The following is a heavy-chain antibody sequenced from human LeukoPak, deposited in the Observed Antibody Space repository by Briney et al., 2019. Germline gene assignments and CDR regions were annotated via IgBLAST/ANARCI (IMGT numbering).Heavy chain of an antibody. Sequence: PGGSLRLSCVASGFAFSSYAMYWVRQAPGKGLEWVSTIRGSGGTTYYADSVKGRFTISRDNSKNTLYLQMNSLRAEDTAVYYCARDARDGYGGNPFDYWGQGTLVTVSS. CDR1: GFAFSSYA. J-gene: IGHJ4*02. CDR3: ARDARDGYGGNPFDY. D-gene: IGHD4-23*01. CDR2: IRGSGGTT. V-gene: IGHV3-23*01.